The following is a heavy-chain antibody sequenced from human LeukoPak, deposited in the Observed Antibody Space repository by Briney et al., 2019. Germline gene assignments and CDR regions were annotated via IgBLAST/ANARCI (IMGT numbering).Heavy chain of an antibody. J-gene: IGHJ4*02. CDR3: ARGGIGSFDY. CDR1: GFTFDGYA. V-gene: IGHV3-74*01. Sequence: QPGGSLRLSCAASGFTFDGYAMHWVRQAPGEGLVWVSYIHSDGSTTSYAESVKGRFTISRDNAKNTVYLQMNSLRVEDTAVYYCARGGIGSFDYWGQGTLVTVSS. D-gene: IGHD6-13*01. CDR2: IHSDGSTT.